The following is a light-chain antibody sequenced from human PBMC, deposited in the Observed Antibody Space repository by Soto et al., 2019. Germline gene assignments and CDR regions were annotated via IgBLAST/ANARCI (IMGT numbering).Light chain of an antibody. CDR1: KLGDKY. Sequence: SYELTQPPSVSVSPGQTASITCSGDKLGDKYACWYQQKPGQSPVLVIYQDSKRPSGIPERFSGSKSGNTATLTISGTQAMDEADYYCQAWDSSTVFGTGTKLTVL. V-gene: IGLV3-1*01. J-gene: IGLJ1*01. CDR2: QDS. CDR3: QAWDSSTV.